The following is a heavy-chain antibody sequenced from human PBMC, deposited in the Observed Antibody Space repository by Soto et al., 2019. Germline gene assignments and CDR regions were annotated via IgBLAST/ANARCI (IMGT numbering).Heavy chain of an antibody. Sequence: QITLKESGPTLVKPTQTLTLTCTFSGLSLRTTGVGVGWVRQPPGKALEWLALLYWDDDKRYSPSLKSRLTITKDSSEKQVVLTTTNLETADTATYYCVQSRCGGGCLQNYPSHSYSGLDVWGQGTTVTVSS. CDR3: VQSRCGGGCLQNYPSHSYSGLDV. CDR2: LYWDDDK. D-gene: IGHD2-21*02. CDR1: GLSLRTTGVG. J-gene: IGHJ6*01. V-gene: IGHV2-5*02.